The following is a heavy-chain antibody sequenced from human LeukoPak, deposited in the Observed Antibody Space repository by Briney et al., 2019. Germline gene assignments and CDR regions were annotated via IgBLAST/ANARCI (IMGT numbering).Heavy chain of an antibody. D-gene: IGHD2-2*01. CDR3: ARESPRDDCSSTSCYGNFDY. CDR1: GYTFTSYG. J-gene: IGHJ4*02. CDR2: ISTYNGNT. Sequence: ASVTVSCKASGYTFTSYGISWVRQAPGQGLEWMGWISTYNGNTNYAQKLQGRGTMTTDTSTSTTYMGLRNLRSDDTAVYFCARESPRDDCSSTSCYGNFDYWGQGTLVTVSS. V-gene: IGHV1-18*04.